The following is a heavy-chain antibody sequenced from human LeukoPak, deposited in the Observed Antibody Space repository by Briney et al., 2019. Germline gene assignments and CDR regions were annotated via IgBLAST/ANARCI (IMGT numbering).Heavy chain of an antibody. CDR2: MSFDVNNK. CDR3: ARGYCTSSSCYNDY. J-gene: IGHJ4*02. CDR1: GFTFSTHA. Sequence: GGSLRLSCVTSGFTFSTHAFHWVRQAPGKGLEWVATMSFDVNNKYYADSVRGRFTISRDNSKNTLYLQMNSLRAEDTAVYSCARGYCTSSSCYNDYWGQGTLVTVSS. V-gene: IGHV3-30*04. D-gene: IGHD2-2*02.